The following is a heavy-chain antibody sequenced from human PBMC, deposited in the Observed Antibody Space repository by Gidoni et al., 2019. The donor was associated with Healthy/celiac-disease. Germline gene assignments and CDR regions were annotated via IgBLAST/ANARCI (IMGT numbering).Heavy chain of an antibody. CDR3: AKDLRSMDYYGMDV. CDR2: ISWNSGSI. Sequence: EVQLVESGGGLVQPGRSLKLSCSASGFTFDDYAMHWVRQAPGKGLEWVSGISWNSGSIGYADSVKGRFTISRDNAKNSLYLQMNSLRAEDTALYYCAKDLRSMDYYGMDVWGQGTTVTVSS. J-gene: IGHJ6*02. V-gene: IGHV3-9*01. CDR1: GFTFDDYA.